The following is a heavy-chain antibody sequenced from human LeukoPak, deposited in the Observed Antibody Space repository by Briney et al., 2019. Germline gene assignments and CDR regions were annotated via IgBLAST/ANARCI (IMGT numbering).Heavy chain of an antibody. CDR1: GASISSGDYY. D-gene: IGHD2-21*01. CDR2: IYYSGTT. CDR3: ARDDQFRWFDY. J-gene: IGHJ4*02. V-gene: IGHV4-30-4*08. Sequence: KPSQTLSLTCTVSGASISSGDYYWSWIRQPQGKGLEWIGYIYYSGTTYYNPSLKSRITISVDTSKNQFSLKLSSVTAADTAVYYCARDDQFRWFDYWGQGTLVTVSS.